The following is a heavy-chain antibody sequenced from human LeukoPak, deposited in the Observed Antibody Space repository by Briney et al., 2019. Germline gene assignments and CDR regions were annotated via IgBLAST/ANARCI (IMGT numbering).Heavy chain of an antibody. CDR1: EFTFSSYA. D-gene: IGHD6-19*01. Sequence: PGGSLRLSCAASEFTFSSYAMSWVRQAPGKGLEWVSGISGSGGNTYYADSVKGRFTISRDNSKNTLYLQMNSLRAEDTAVYYCAKRIAVAGPYFDYWGQGTLVTVSS. V-gene: IGHV3-23*01. J-gene: IGHJ4*02. CDR2: ISGSGGNT. CDR3: AKRIAVAGPYFDY.